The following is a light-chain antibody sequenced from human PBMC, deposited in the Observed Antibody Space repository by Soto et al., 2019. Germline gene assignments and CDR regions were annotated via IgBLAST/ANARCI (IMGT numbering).Light chain of an antibody. J-gene: IGLJ1*01. V-gene: IGLV2-14*03. CDR2: DVG. CDR3: SSYTSSMTNV. Sequence: QSVLTQPASVSGSPGQSITISCTGTSSDVGGYNSVSWYQHHPGKAPKLILYDVGHRPSGVSSRFSGAKSGNTATLTISGLQAADEADYVWSSYTSSMTNVFGSGTKLTVL. CDR1: SSDVGGYNS.